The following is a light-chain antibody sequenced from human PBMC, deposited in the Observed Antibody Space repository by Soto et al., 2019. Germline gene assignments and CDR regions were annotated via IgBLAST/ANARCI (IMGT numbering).Light chain of an antibody. J-gene: IGLJ1*01. Sequence: QSALTQPASVSGSPGQSITISCTGTSSDVGAYIYVSWYQHHPGKAPKVMIYEVTNRPSGVSDRFSGSKSGNTASLTISGLQAEDEADYYCCSFADSSVRDYVFGGGTKLTVL. CDR1: SSDVGAYIY. CDR2: EVT. V-gene: IGLV2-14*01. CDR3: CSFADSSVRDYV.